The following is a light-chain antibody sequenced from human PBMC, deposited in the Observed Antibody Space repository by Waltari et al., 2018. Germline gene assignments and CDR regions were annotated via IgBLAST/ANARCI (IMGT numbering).Light chain of an antibody. J-gene: IGLJ3*02. CDR3: SAWDSNLSAWV. CDR2: RNN. Sequence: HPPSGAHCLGQPSTLPFPFPTNTFSDEGGAGLQQNQGHPPKLLSYRNNNRPSGISEKFSASRSGNTASLTITGLQPEDEADYYCSAWDSNLSAWVFGGGTKLTVL. CDR1: TNTFSDEG. V-gene: IGLV10-54*04.